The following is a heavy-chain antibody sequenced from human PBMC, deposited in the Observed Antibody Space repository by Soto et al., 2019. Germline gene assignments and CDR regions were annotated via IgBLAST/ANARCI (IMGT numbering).Heavy chain of an antibody. D-gene: IGHD4-17*01. CDR2: ISGSGVST. Sequence: GGSLRLSCAASGFTFSSYAMSWVRQAPGKGLEWVSAISGSGVSTYYADSVKGRFTISKNNSKNTLYLQMNSLRAEDTAVYYCAKSSDDTVTTYYFDYWGQGTLVTVSS. J-gene: IGHJ4*02. V-gene: IGHV3-23*01. CDR1: GFTFSSYA. CDR3: AKSSDDTVTTYYFDY.